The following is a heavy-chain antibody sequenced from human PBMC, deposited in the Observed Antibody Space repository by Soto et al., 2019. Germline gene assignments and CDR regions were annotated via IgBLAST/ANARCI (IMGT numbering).Heavy chain of an antibody. Sequence: SVKVSCKASGGTFSSYTISWVRQAPGQGLEWMGRIIPILGITNYAQKFQGRVTITADKSTSTAYMELSSLRSEDTAVYYCASLGYCSSTSCYASRENWFDPWGQGTLVTVSS. D-gene: IGHD2-2*01. CDR1: GGTFSSYT. V-gene: IGHV1-69*02. J-gene: IGHJ5*02. CDR2: IIPILGIT. CDR3: ASLGYCSSTSCYASRENWFDP.